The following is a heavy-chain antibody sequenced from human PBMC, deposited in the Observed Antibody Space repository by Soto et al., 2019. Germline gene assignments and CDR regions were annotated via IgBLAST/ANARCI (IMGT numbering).Heavy chain of an antibody. J-gene: IGHJ6*02. V-gene: IGHV1-18*04. CDR1: GYTFTSYG. CDR3: AREKVSSWTTHYYYCGMDV. D-gene: IGHD6-13*01. CDR2: ISAYNGNT. Sequence: ASVKVSCKASGYTFTSYGISWVRQAPGQGLEWMGWISAYNGNTNYAQKLQGRVNMTTDTSTSTAYMELRSLRSDDTAVYYCAREKVSSWTTHYYYCGMDVWGQGTTVTVSS.